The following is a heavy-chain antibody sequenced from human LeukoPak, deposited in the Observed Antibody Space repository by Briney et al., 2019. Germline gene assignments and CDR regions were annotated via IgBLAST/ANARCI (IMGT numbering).Heavy chain of an antibody. CDR1: GGSISSYY. V-gene: IGHV4-59*12. J-gene: IGHJ3*02. CDR3: ARVSGELGAFDI. CDR2: IYYSGST. Sequence: SETLSLTYTVSGGSISSYYWSWIRQPPGKGLEWIGYIYYSGSTNYNPSLKSRVTISVDTSKNQFSLKLSSVTAADTAVYYCARVSGELGAFDIWGQGTMVTVSS. D-gene: IGHD1-26*01.